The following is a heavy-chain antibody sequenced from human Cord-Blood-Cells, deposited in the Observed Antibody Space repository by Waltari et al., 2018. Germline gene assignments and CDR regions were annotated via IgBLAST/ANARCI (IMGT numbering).Heavy chain of an antibody. J-gene: IGHJ6*03. Sequence: EVQLVESGGGLVQPGGSLRLSGAASGFSFSSDSMTWVRPPPGKGLEWVSYISSSSSTIYYADSVKGRFTISRDNAKNSLYLQMNSLRDEDTAVYYCARDPSYENYYYYMDVWGKGTTVTVSS. CDR3: ARDPSYENYYYYMDV. CDR2: ISSSSSTI. V-gene: IGHV3-48*02. D-gene: IGHD5-12*01. CDR1: GFSFSSDS.